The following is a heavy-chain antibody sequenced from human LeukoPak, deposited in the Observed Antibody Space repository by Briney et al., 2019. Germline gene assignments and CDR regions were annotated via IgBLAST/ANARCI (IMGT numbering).Heavy chain of an antibody. CDR1: GGSISSSSYY. Sequence: PSETLSLTCTVSGGSISSSSYYWGWIRQPPGKGLEWIGSIYYSGSTYYNPSLKSRVTISVDTSKNQFSLKLSSVTAADTAVYYCAGQGYCSGGSCYDNWFDPWGQGTLVTVSS. V-gene: IGHV4-39*01. CDR2: IYYSGST. J-gene: IGHJ5*02. D-gene: IGHD2-15*01. CDR3: AGQGYCSGGSCYDNWFDP.